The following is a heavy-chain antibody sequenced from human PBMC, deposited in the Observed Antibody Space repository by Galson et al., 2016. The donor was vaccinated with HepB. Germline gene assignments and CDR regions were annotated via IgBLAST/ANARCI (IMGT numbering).Heavy chain of an antibody. V-gene: IGHV3-30*04. D-gene: IGHD3-16*01. Sequence: SLRLSCAASRFTFSSYAMHWVRQAPGKGLEWVAMIWYDGSRNDYRDSVRGRFTISRDNSKNTLYLQLNSLEAEDTAVYYCARDRLLGELDSWGQGTLVTVSS. J-gene: IGHJ4*02. CDR2: IWYDGSRN. CDR1: RFTFSSYA. CDR3: ARDRLLGELDS.